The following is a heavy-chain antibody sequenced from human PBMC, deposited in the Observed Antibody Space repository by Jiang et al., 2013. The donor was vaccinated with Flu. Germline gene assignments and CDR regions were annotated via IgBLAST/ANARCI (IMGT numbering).Heavy chain of an antibody. CDR2: VYSSGTT. Sequence: GSGLVKPSETLSLTCSVSGGSISSGGYYWGWIRQPPGKALEWIGSVYSSGTTYYNPSLRSRLTIPVDTSKNQFSLDLNSVTAADTALYYCARALPAAMVVFDSWGQGIVVTVSS. CDR1: GGSISSGGYY. CDR3: ARALPAAMVVFDS. J-gene: IGHJ4*02. D-gene: IGHD2-8*01. V-gene: IGHV4-39*07.